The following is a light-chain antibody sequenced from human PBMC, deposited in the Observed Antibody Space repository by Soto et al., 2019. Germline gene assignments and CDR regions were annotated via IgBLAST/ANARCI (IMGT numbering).Light chain of an antibody. V-gene: IGKV1-33*01. CDR3: QQYVHKIT. Sequence: DIQMTQPPSSLSASVGDRVTITCQASQDISNHLHWYQQKPGKAPELLIYDASNLETGVPSRFSGSGSGADFTFTISSLQRDDIATYYCQQYVHKITFSGGTKVEIK. CDR2: DAS. CDR1: QDISNH. J-gene: IGKJ4*01.